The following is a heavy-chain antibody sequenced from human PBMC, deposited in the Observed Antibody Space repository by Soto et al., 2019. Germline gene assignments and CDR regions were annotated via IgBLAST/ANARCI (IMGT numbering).Heavy chain of an antibody. CDR1: GFMFSSYV. V-gene: IGHV3-23*01. CDR2: INDNGGST. J-gene: IGHJ4*02. Sequence: EVQLLESGGGLVQPGGSLRLSCAASGFMFSSYVMNWVRQAPGKGLEWVSSINDNGGSTYYGDSVKGRFTISRDNSKNTLYLQMNSRRAADSAVHYCARYICGPNGCYNDYWGQGTLVTVSP. D-gene: IGHD1-26*01. CDR3: ARYICGPNGCYNDY.